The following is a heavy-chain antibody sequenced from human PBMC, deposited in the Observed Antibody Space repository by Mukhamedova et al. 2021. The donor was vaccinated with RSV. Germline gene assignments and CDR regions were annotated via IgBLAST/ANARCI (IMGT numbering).Heavy chain of an antibody. V-gene: IGHV3-66*02. J-gene: IGHJ5*02. CDR3: ARGEDYYDSSGYYRP. Sequence: VSVIYSGGSTYYADSVKGRFTISRDNSKNTLYLQMNSLRAEDTAVYYCARGEDYYDSSGYYRPWGQGTLVTVSS. D-gene: IGHD3-22*01. CDR2: IYSGGST.